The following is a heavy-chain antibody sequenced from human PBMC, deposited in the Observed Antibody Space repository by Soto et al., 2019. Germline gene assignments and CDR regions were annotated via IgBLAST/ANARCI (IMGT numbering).Heavy chain of an antibody. CDR1: GGSISGYY. D-gene: IGHD3-3*01. Sequence: SETLSLTCTVSGGSISGYYWSWIRQPPGKGLVWIGYMYNTGSTVYNPSFKSRVTISVDTSKNQSSLKLNSVTAADTAVYYCARHNPASTVFGIVISLRYWGHGTLVTVSS. V-gene: IGHV4-59*01. J-gene: IGHJ4*01. CDR3: ARHNPASTVFGIVISLRY. CDR2: MYNTGST.